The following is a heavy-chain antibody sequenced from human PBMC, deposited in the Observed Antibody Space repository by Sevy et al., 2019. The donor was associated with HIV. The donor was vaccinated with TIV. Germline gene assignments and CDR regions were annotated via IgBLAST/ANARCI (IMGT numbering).Heavy chain of an antibody. CDR1: GFTFSSYA. Sequence: QPGGSLRLSCAASGFTFSSYAMHWVRQAPGKGLEWVAVISYDGSNKYYADSVKGRFTISRDNSKNTLYLQMNSLRAEDTAVYYCARVGVVVPAATPYYYYGMDVWGQGTTVTVSS. J-gene: IGHJ6*02. V-gene: IGHV3-30*04. CDR2: ISYDGSNK. D-gene: IGHD2-2*01. CDR3: ARVGVVVPAATPYYYYGMDV.